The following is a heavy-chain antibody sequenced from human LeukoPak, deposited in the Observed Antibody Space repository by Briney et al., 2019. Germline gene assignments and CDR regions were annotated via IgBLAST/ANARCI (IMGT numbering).Heavy chain of an antibody. CDR3: ARELASRWGTGTGGAFDI. J-gene: IGHJ3*02. Sequence: PSETLSLTCTVSGGSISSCSYYWGWIRQPPGKGLVWIGSIYYSGSTYYNPSHESRVTISVDAYKNQFSLKLSSVTAADTAGYYCARELASRWGTGTGGAFDIWGQGTMVTVSS. CDR1: GGSISSCSYY. D-gene: IGHD1-1*01. V-gene: IGHV4-39*07. CDR2: IYYSGST.